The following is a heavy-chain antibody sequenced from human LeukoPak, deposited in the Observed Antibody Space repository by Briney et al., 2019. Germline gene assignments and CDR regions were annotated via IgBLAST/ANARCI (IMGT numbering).Heavy chain of an antibody. D-gene: IGHD5-18*01. CDR3: ATGHSYGYDY. CDR2: VKGDGRTT. V-gene: IGHV3-74*01. Sequence: GGSLRLSCAASGLTFSDFWMHWVRQPPGKGLVWVALVKGDGRTTIYADSVKGRFTISRDNAKNTLYLQMNSLRADDSGVYHCATGHSYGYDYWGQGVLVTVSS. CDR1: GLTFSDFW. J-gene: IGHJ4*02.